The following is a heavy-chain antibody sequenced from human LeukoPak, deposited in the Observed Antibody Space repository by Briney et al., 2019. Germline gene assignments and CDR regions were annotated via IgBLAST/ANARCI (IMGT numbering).Heavy chain of an antibody. Sequence: ASVKVSCKASGYSFTTYDINWVRQATGQGPEWMGWVNPNSGNTRYAQKFQGRVTMTRNTSISTAYMELSSLRSEDTAVYYCAKNYDFLTGYANWGQGTLVTVSS. CDR3: AKNYDFLTGYAN. D-gene: IGHD3-9*01. CDR1: GYSFTTYD. V-gene: IGHV1-8*01. CDR2: VNPNSGNT. J-gene: IGHJ4*02.